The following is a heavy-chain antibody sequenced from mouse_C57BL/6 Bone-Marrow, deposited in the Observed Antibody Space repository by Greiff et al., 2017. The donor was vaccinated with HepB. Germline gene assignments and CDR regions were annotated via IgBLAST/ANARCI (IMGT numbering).Heavy chain of an antibody. CDR2: INYDGSST. V-gene: IGHV5-16*01. CDR1: GFTFSDYY. D-gene: IGHD2-3*01. CDR3: ARDYDGYLYWYFDV. J-gene: IGHJ1*03. Sequence: EVQLQESEGGLVQPGSSMKLSCTASGFTFSDYYMAWVRQVPEKGLEWVANINYDGSSTYYLDSLKSRFIISRDNAKNILYLQMSSLKSEDTATYYCARDYDGYLYWYFDVWGTGTTVTVSS.